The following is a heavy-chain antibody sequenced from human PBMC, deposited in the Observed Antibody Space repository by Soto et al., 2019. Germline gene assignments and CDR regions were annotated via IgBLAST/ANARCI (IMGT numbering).Heavy chain of an antibody. CDR3: ARESIDVVVTAIYSYYYGMDV. J-gene: IGHJ6*02. V-gene: IGHV4-39*02. Sequence: SETLSLTCTGSGGSISSSSYYWGWIRQPPGKGLEWIGSIYYSGSTYYNPSLKSRVTISVDTSKKKFSLKPSSVTAADTAVYYCARESIDVVVTAIYSYYYGMDVWGQGTTVS. CDR1: GGSISSSSYY. CDR2: IYYSGST. D-gene: IGHD2-21*02.